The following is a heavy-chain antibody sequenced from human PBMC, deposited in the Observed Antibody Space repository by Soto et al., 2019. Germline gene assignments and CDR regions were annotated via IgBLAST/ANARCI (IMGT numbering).Heavy chain of an antibody. V-gene: IGHV3-23*01. D-gene: IGHD4-17*01. CDR1: GFTFDAHP. J-gene: IGHJ4*02. Sequence: EVQLLESGGGLVQPGGSLTVSCVASGFTFDAHPMSWVRLAPGKGLEWVSTISGYGGSTFYPDSLKGRFVISRDNSKNPLYLQINTLRAEDTALYFCAKQRTTVTTSFDYWGRGTLVTVSS. CDR3: AKQRTTVTTSFDY. CDR2: ISGYGGST.